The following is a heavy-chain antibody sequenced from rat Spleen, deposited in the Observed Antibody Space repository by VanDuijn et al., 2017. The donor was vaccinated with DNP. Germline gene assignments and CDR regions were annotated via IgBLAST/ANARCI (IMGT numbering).Heavy chain of an antibody. D-gene: IGHD1-6*01. CDR2: ITSSGGST. J-gene: IGHJ3*01. V-gene: IGHV5-31*01. CDR1: GFTFNNYW. CDR3: ATHQGVRIITPYNWFAY. Sequence: EVQLVESGGGLVQPGRSLKLSCVASGFTFNNYWMTWIRQVPGKGLEWVASITSSGGSTYYPDSVKGRFTISRDNTNHTLYLQMDSLRAEDTATYYCATHQGVRIITPYNWFAYWGQGTLVTVSS.